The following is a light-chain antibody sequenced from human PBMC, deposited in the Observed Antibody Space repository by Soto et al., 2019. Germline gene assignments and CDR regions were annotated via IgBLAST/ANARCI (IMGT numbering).Light chain of an antibody. Sequence: EILMTQSPATLSVSLGERATLSCRASQSVSRKLAWYQQKPGQAPRLLVFGASTTATGIPVRFSGSGSGTEFTLSISSLQSEDFAVYYCQQYDSYPTFGQGTKVEIK. CDR2: GAS. CDR1: QSVSRK. J-gene: IGKJ1*01. CDR3: QQYDSYPT. V-gene: IGKV3-15*01.